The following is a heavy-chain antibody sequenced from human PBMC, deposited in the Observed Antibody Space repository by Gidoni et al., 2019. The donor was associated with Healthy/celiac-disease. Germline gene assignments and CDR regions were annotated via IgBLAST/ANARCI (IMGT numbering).Heavy chain of an antibody. D-gene: IGHD4-17*01. J-gene: IGHJ4*02. V-gene: IGHV3-7*01. CDR1: GFTFSSYW. CDR2: IKQDGSEK. Sequence: EVQLVESGGGLVQPGGSLRLSCAASGFTFSSYWMSWVRQAPGKGLEWVANIKQDGSEKYYVDSVKGRFTISRDNAKNSLYLQMNSLRAEDTAVYYCARQLYHYGDSFDYWGQGTLVTVSS. CDR3: ARQLYHYGDSFDY.